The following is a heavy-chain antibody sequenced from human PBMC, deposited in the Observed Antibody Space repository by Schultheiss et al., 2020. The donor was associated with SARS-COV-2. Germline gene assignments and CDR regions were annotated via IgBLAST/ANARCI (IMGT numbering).Heavy chain of an antibody. CDR1: GGSISSYY. CDR2: IYYSGST. Sequence: SETLSLTCTVSGGSISSYYWSWIRQPPGKGLEWIGYIYYSGSTNYNPSLKSRVTMSVDTSKNQFSLKLSSVTAADTAVYYCAREQKQWLAPDYWGQGTLVTVSS. V-gene: IGHV4-59*12. D-gene: IGHD6-19*01. J-gene: IGHJ4*02. CDR3: AREQKQWLAPDY.